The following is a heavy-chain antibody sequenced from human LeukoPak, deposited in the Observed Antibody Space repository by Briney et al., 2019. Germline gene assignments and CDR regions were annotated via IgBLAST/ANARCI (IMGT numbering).Heavy chain of an antibody. CDR3: AKIGDSSGYGLDI. Sequence: SETLSLTCTVSGGSISSSSYYWGWIRQPPGKGLGWIGSIYYSGSTYYNPSLKSRVTISVDTSKNQFSLKLSSVTAADTAVYYCAKIGDSSGYGLDIWGQGTMVTVSS. CDR1: GGSISSSSYY. V-gene: IGHV4-39*07. CDR2: IYYSGST. J-gene: IGHJ3*02. D-gene: IGHD3-22*01.